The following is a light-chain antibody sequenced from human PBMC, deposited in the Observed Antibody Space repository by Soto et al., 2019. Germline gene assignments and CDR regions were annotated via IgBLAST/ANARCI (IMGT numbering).Light chain of an antibody. CDR2: GAS. Sequence: EIVLTQSPGTLSLSPGERATLSCRASQSVSTSYLAWYQQKPGQAPRLLIYGASSRATGIPDRFSGSGSGTDFTLTISRLEPADFAVYYCQQFGGSPRTFGQGTKVDNK. V-gene: IGKV3-20*01. CDR3: QQFGGSPRT. CDR1: QSVSTSY. J-gene: IGKJ1*01.